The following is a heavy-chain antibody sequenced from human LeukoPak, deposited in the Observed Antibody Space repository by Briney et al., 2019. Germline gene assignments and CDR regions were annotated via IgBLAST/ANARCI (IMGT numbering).Heavy chain of an antibody. CDR2: INGDGSTI. Sequence: GGSLRLSCAASGFTFSSYWMHWVRQAPGKGLVWVSHINGDGSTISYADSVKGRFTISRDNSKNTLYLQMNSLRAEDTAVYYCARASSSSSWYYYYGMDVWGQGTTVTVSS. J-gene: IGHJ6*02. D-gene: IGHD6-6*01. V-gene: IGHV3-74*01. CDR3: ARASSSSSWYYYYGMDV. CDR1: GFTFSSYW.